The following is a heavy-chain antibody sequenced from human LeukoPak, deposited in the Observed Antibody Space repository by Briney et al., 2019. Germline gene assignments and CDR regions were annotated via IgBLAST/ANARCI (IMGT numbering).Heavy chain of an antibody. CDR2: IYNRGST. Sequence: SETLSLTCTVSGGSVSSNGYFWNWIRQPPGKGLEWIGYIYNRGSTNYNPSLKSRVTISVDTSNNQFSLRLSSVTAADTAVYYCARESETTLGGYYYGMDVWGQGTTVTVSS. J-gene: IGHJ6*02. CDR1: GGSVSSNGYF. V-gene: IGHV4-61*08. D-gene: IGHD3-16*01. CDR3: ARESETTLGGYYYGMDV.